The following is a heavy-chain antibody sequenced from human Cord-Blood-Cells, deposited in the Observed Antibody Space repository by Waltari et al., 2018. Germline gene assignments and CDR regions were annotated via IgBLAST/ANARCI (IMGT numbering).Heavy chain of an antibody. D-gene: IGHD2-2*01. CDR3: AREYQLLLDY. V-gene: IGHV3-33*08. CDR2: IWYDGSNK. Sequence: QVQLVESGGGVVQPGRSLRLSCAGSGFTFSSYGIHLVRQAPGKGLEWVAVIWYDGSNKYYADSVKGRFTISRDNSKNTLYLQMNSLRAEDTAVYYCAREYQLLLDYWGQGTLVTVSS. J-gene: IGHJ4*02. CDR1: GFTFSSYG.